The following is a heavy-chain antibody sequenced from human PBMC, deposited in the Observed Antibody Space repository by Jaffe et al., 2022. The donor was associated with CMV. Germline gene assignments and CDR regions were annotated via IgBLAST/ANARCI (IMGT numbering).Heavy chain of an antibody. D-gene: IGHD6-25*01. V-gene: IGHV3-33*08. J-gene: IGHJ4*02. Sequence: QVQLVESGGGVVQPGRSLRLSCAASGFTFSSYGMHWVRQAPGKGLEWVAVIWYDGSNKYYADSVKGRFTISRDNSKNTLYLQMNSLRAEDTAVYYCARDGSMREAEGEAAPSFDYWGQGTLVTVSS. CDR2: IWYDGSNK. CDR1: GFTFSSYG. CDR3: ARDGSMREAEGEAAPSFDY.